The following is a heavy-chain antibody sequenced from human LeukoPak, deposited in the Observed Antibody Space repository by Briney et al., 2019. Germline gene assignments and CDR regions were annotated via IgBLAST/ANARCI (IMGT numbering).Heavy chain of an antibody. CDR1: GFTFSDYY. J-gene: IGHJ4*02. CDR3: ARDSPGVLMVYAPHFDY. CDR2: ISSSGSTI. V-gene: IGHV3-11*01. D-gene: IGHD2-8*01. Sequence: PGGSLRLSCAASGFTFSDYYMSWIRQAPGKGLEWVSYISSSGSTIYYADSVKGRFTISRDNAKNSLYLQMNSLRAEDTAVYYCARDSPGVLMVYAPHFDYWGQGTLVTVSS.